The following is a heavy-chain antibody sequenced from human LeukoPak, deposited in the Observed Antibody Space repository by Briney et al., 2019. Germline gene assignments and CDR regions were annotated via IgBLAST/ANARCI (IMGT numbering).Heavy chain of an antibody. Sequence: PGGSLRLSCAASGFTLTSYWMHWVRQPPGKGLVWVSRISGDGSSTSYADSVKGRITISRDNAKNTLYLQMNSLRAEDTAVYYCARGGPAAGRFDYWGQGTLVTVSS. J-gene: IGHJ4*02. CDR2: ISGDGSST. CDR1: GFTLTSYW. V-gene: IGHV3-74*01. CDR3: ARGGPAAGRFDY. D-gene: IGHD6-13*01.